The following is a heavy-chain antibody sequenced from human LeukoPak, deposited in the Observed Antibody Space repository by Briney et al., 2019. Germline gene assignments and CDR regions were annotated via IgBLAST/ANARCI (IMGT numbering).Heavy chain of an antibody. V-gene: IGHV3-30*04. CDR3: ARRSAARDAFDI. D-gene: IGHD6-6*01. Sequence: GGSLRLSCAVSGFTFSSYAMHWVRQAPGKGLEWVAVIFYDGSIQYYADSVKGRFTISRDNSKNTLYLQMNSLRAEDTAVYYCARRSAARDAFDIWGQGTMVTVSS. CDR1: GFTFSSYA. J-gene: IGHJ3*02. CDR2: IFYDGSIQ.